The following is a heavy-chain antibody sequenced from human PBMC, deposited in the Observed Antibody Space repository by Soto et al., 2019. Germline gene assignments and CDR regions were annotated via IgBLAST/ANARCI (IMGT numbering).Heavy chain of an antibody. CDR1: GFTFSSYS. CDR2: IDSSSGTI. V-gene: IGHV3-48*02. D-gene: IGHD4-17*01. Sequence: EVQLVESGGGLVQPGGSLRLSCAASGFTFSSYSMNWVRQAPGKGLEWVSYIDSSSGTIYYADSVKGRFPISRDNAKNSLYLPMNSLREEDTAVYYCAREDGDLNWFDPWGQGTLVTVSS. J-gene: IGHJ5*02. CDR3: AREDGDLNWFDP.